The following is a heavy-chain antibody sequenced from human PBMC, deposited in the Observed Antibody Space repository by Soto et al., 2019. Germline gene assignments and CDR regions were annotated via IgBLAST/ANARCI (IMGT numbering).Heavy chain of an antibody. V-gene: IGHV3-23*01. CDR2: ISGSGGST. Sequence: GGSLRLSCAASGFTFSSYAMSWVRQAPGKGLEWVSAISGSGGSTYYADSVKGRFTISRDNSKNTLYLQMNSLRAEDTAVYYCAKDDDFWSGFYYYGMDVWGQGTTVTVSS. CDR1: GFTFSSYA. D-gene: IGHD3-3*01. J-gene: IGHJ6*02. CDR3: AKDDDFWSGFYYYGMDV.